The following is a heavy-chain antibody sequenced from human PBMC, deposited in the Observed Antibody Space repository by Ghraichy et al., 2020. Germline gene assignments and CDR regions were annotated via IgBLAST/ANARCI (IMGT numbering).Heavy chain of an antibody. CDR2: IYYSGST. CDR1: GGSISSSSYY. CDR3: ARVDILEWLSNYYYYMDV. J-gene: IGHJ6*03. D-gene: IGHD3-3*01. Sequence: SETLSLTCTVSGGSISSSSYYWGWIRQPPGKGLEWIGSIYYSGSTYYNPSLKSRVTISVDTSKNQFSLKLSSVTAADTAVYYCARVDILEWLSNYYYYMDVGGKGTTVTVSS. V-gene: IGHV4-39*07.